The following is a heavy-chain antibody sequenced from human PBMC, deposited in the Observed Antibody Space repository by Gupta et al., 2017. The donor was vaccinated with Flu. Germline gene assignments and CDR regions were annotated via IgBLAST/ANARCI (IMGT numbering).Heavy chain of an antibody. D-gene: IGHD1-26*01. J-gene: IGHJ4*02. V-gene: IGHV4-31*03. CDR1: GGSINSRGHY. Sequence: QVQLQESGPGLVKPSQTLSLTCIVSGGSINSRGHYWSWIRQHPGKGLEWIGYIYDSGSTYYNPSLKSRVTISVDMSKNHFSLNLNSVTDADTAVYYCASGDTGSYSFIYWGQGTLVTVSS. CDR3: ASGDTGSYSFIY. CDR2: IYDSGST.